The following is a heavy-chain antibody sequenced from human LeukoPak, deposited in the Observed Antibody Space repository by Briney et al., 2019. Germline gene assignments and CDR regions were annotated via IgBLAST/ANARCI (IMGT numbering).Heavy chain of an antibody. Sequence: PSETLSLTCTVSGASVSGSAYYWGWLRQPPGKGLEWIGNIYYSGSTYYNESLESRVTISIDTSKNQFSLKLNSVTAADTAMYYCAKSGGYGLIDYWGQGTLVTVSS. CDR1: GASVSGSAYY. J-gene: IGHJ4*02. V-gene: IGHV4-39*01. CDR3: AKSGGYGLIDY. CDR2: IYYSGST. D-gene: IGHD1-26*01.